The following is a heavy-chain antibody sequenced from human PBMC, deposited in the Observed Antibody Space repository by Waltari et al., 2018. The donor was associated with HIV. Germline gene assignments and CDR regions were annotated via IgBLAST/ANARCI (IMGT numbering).Heavy chain of an antibody. Sequence: QVQLVQSGAEVKKPGASVKVSCKVSGYTLTELSMHWVRQAPGKGLAWMGGFDPEECATIYATEFQGRRTMTEDTSTSPAYMGLSSLGSGGTAVYFCATTGDYGGNSNAFDIWGQGTMVTVSS. D-gene: IGHD4-17*01. V-gene: IGHV1-24*01. CDR3: ATTGDYGGNSNAFDI. CDR2: FDPEECAT. CDR1: GYTLTELS. J-gene: IGHJ3*02.